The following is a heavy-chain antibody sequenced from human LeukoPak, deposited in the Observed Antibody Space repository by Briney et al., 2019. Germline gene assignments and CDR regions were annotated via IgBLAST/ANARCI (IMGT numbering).Heavy chain of an antibody. CDR2: IYHSGST. Sequence: SETLSLTCTVSGYSISSGYYWGWIRQPPGKGLEWIGSIYHSGSTYYNPSLKSRVTISVDTSKNQFSLKLSSVTAADTAVYYCARQTFGALYFDSWGQGTLVTVSS. V-gene: IGHV4-38-2*02. CDR1: GYSISSGYY. CDR3: ARQTFGALYFDS. D-gene: IGHD3-10*01. J-gene: IGHJ4*02.